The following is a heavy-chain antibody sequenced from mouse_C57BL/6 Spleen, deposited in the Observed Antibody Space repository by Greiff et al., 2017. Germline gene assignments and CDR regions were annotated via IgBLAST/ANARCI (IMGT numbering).Heavy chain of an antibody. CDR1: GYTFTDYY. D-gene: IGHD2-5*01. V-gene: IGHV1-26*01. J-gene: IGHJ2*01. CDR2: INPNNGGT. CDR3: ARDYSRFDY. Sequence: EVQLQQSGPELVKPGASVKISCKASGYTFTDYYMNWVKQSHGKSLEWIGDINPNNGGTSYNQKFKGKATLTVDKSSSTAYMELRSLTSEDSAVYYCARDYSRFDYWGQGTTLTVAS.